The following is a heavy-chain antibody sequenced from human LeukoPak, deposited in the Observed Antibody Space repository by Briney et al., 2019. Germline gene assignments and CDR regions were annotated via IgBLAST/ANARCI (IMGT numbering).Heavy chain of an antibody. CDR2: INPNGGGT. J-gene: IGHJ4*02. CDR3: ARDSTLRPFDY. Sequence: GASVKLSCKASGYTFTIYYIHWVRHRPAQGLESMGWINPNGGGTNYALKFQGRVTLTRATSISTAYMELSRLGSDDTAVYYCARDSTLRPFDYWGQGTLVTVSS. V-gene: IGHV1-2*02. CDR1: GYTFTIYY. D-gene: IGHD3-16*01.